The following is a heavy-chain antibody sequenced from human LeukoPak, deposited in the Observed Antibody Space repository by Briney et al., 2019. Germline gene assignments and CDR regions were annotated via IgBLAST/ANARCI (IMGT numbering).Heavy chain of an antibody. J-gene: IGHJ4*02. V-gene: IGHV4-34*01. CDR2: IYHSGST. CDR3: ARGGGSGSYSFDY. CDR1: GGSFSGYY. D-gene: IGHD3-10*01. Sequence: PSETLSLTCAVYGGSFSGYYWSWIRQPPGKGLEWIGEIYHSGSTNYNPSLKSRVTISVDKSKNQFSLKLSSVTAADTAVYYCARGGGSGSYSFDYWGQGTLVTVSS.